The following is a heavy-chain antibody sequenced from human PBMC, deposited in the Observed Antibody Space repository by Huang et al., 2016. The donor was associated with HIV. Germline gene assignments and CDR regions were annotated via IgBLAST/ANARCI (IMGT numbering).Heavy chain of an antibody. V-gene: IGHV3-30*03. J-gene: IGHJ1*01. CDR2: ISYDGINK. Sequence: QVQLVESGGGVVQPGRSLRLSCAASGFIFSNYGMHWVRQAPGKGVELVALISYDGINKYYTDAVKGRFSISRDNSKNTLYLQMNSLRAEDTAVYYCALKGDSSGWEYFRHWGQGTLVTVSS. CDR3: ALKGDSSGWEYFRH. D-gene: IGHD6-19*01. CDR1: GFIFSNYG.